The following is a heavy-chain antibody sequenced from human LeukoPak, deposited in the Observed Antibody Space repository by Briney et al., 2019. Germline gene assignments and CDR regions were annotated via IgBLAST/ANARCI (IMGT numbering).Heavy chain of an antibody. CDR3: ARDWQADYYYYMDV. Sequence: SETLSLTCAVYGGSFSGYYWSWIRQPPGKGLEWIGEINHSGSTNYNPPLKSRVTISVDTSKNQFSLKLSSVTAADTAVYYCARDWQADYYYYMDVWGKGTTVTASS. V-gene: IGHV4-34*01. CDR2: INHSGST. D-gene: IGHD1-1*01. CDR1: GGSFSGYY. J-gene: IGHJ6*03.